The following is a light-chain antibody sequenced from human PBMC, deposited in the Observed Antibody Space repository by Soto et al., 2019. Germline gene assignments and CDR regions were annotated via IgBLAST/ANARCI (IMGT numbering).Light chain of an antibody. V-gene: IGKV3-15*01. J-gene: IGKJ4*01. CDR2: GAS. Sequence: EIVMTQSPATLSVSPGERATLSCRAGQSVGSNLAWYQQKPGQAPRLLIYGASSRATGIPARFSGSGSGTEFTLTISSLQSEDSAVYYCQRYNNRPLTFGGGAKVEIK. CDR1: QSVGSN. CDR3: QRYNNRPLT.